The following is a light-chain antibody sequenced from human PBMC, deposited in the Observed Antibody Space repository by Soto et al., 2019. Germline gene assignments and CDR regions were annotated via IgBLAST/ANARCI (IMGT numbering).Light chain of an antibody. Sequence: QSALTQPPSASGSPGQSVTISCTGTSSDVGAYNYVSWYQQHPGKAPQVMIYEVSKRPSGVPDRFSGSKSGNTASLTVSGLRGEDEAHYYCSSYAGSNNFVVFGGGTKLTVL. CDR3: SSYAGSNNFVV. CDR1: SSDVGAYNY. J-gene: IGLJ2*01. V-gene: IGLV2-8*01. CDR2: EVS.